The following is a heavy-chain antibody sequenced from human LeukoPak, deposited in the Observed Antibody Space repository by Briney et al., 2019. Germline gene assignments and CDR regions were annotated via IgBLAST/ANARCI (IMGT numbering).Heavy chain of an antibody. V-gene: IGHV1-69*05. CDR1: GGTFSSYA. Sequence: SVKVSCKASGGTFSSYAIGWVRQAPGQGLEWIGRIIPIFGTANYAQKFQGRVTITTDESTSTAYMELSSLRSEDTAVYYCARDKRRDGYNLSYWGQGTLVTVSS. D-gene: IGHD5-24*01. J-gene: IGHJ4*02. CDR3: ARDKRRDGYNLSY. CDR2: IIPIFGTA.